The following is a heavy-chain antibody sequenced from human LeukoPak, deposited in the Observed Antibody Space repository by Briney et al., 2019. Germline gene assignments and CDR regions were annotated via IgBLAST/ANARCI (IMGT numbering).Heavy chain of an antibody. V-gene: IGHV1-46*01. CDR2: INPSGGST. CDR1: GYTFTNYY. D-gene: IGHD2-15*01. CDR3: ARDPRVSYCSGGSWSDPEYYFDY. J-gene: IGHJ4*02. Sequence: ASVKVSCKASGYTFTNYYMHWVRQAPGQGLEWMGIINPSGGSTSYAQKFQGRVTMTSDTSTSTVYVELSSLRSEDTAVYYCARDPRVSYCSGGSWSDPEYYFDYWGQGTLVTVSS.